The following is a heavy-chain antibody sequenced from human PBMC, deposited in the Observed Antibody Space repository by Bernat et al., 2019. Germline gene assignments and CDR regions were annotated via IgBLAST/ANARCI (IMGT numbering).Heavy chain of an antibody. J-gene: IGHJ6*03. D-gene: IGHD4-17*01. CDR2: IWYVGRHK. CDR1: GFTFSRYG. Sequence: QVQLVESGGGVVQPGRSLRLSCAASGFTFSRYGLHWVRQAPGKGLEWGAVIWYVGRHKYYADSVKGRFTSSRDNSKNTLYLQMNSLRAEDTAVYYCAREVTVTIKLDYYYYMDVWGKGTTVTVSS. V-gene: IGHV3-33*01. CDR3: AREVTVTIKLDYYYYMDV.